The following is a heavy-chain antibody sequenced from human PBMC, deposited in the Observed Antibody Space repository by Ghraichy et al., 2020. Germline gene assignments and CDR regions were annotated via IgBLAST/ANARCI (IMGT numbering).Heavy chain of an antibody. CDR2: ISSSSYI. Sequence: GGSLRLSCAASGFTFSSYSMNWVRQAPGKGLEWVSSISSSSYIYYADSVKGRFTISRDNAKNSLYLQMNSLRAEDTAVYYCASTLRDDYNFFYYYYYMDVWGKGTTVTVSS. J-gene: IGHJ6*03. CDR1: GFTFSSYS. D-gene: IGHD5-24*01. CDR3: ASTLRDDYNFFYYYYYMDV. V-gene: IGHV3-21*01.